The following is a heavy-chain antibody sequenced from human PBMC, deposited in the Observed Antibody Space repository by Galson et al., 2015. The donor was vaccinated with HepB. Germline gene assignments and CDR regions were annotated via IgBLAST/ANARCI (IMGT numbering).Heavy chain of an antibody. V-gene: IGHV6-1*01. Sequence: CAISGDSVSSNSAAWNWIRQSPSRGLEWLGRTYYRSKWYDDYALSVKSRITINPDTSKNQFSLHLNSVTPEDTAVYYCARNFWEQQLHYFDSWGQGTLVIVSS. CDR1: GDSVSSNSAA. CDR3: ARNFWEQQLHYFDS. J-gene: IGHJ4*02. D-gene: IGHD6-13*01. CDR2: TYYRSKWYD.